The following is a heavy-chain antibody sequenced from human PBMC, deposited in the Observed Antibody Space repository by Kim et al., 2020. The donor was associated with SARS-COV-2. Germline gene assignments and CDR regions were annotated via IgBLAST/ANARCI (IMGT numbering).Heavy chain of an antibody. CDR2: IKEDGSEK. CDR1: GFTFNSYW. D-gene: IGHD3-10*01. V-gene: IGHV3-7*03. J-gene: IGHJ4*02. Sequence: GGSLRLSCAASGFTFNSYWMTWVRQAPGKGLEWVANIKEDGSEKYYVDPVKGRFTISRDNAKNSLYLQMNSLRAEDTAVYYCARTNVLLWFGELSYWGQG. CDR3: ARTNVLLWFGELSY.